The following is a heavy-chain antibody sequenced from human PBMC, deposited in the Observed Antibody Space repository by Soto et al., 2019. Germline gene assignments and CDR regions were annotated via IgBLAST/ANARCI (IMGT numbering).Heavy chain of an antibody. J-gene: IGHJ6*02. V-gene: IGHV3-23*01. CDR2: IGDSGGST. CDR1: GFPFSNYA. D-gene: IGHD2-2*01. CDR3: ANGVVVPVNYYYHGMDV. Sequence: HPXESLRLSCAASGFPFSNYAMSWVRQAPGKGLEWVSSIGDSGGSTHYADSVKGRFTISRDNSKNMLYLQMNSLRAEDTAIYYCANGVVVPVNYYYHGMDVWGQGTTVTVSS.